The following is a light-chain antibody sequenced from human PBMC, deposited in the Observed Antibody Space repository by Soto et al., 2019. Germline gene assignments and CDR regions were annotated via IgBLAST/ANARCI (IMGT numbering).Light chain of an antibody. J-gene: IGKJ1*01. Sequence: IVMTQSPVTLTVSPGERATLYCRASQSISTNLAWHQQKPGQAPRLLIYGASTRATGVPARFSGSGSGTEFTLTISSLQSEDLTVYYCQQFNNWPWTFGQGTKV. CDR2: GAS. CDR1: QSISTN. CDR3: QQFNNWPWT. V-gene: IGKV3-15*01.